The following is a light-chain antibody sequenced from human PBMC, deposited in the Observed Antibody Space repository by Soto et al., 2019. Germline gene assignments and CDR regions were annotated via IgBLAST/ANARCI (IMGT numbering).Light chain of an antibody. Sequence: EIVLTQSPGTLSLSPGERATLSCRASQSVNSIYLAWYQQKPGQAPRLLISGASSRATGIPDRFSGSGSGTEFTLTISSLQSEDFAVYYCQQYNNWPLTFGQGTKVDIK. J-gene: IGKJ1*01. V-gene: IGKV3-20*01. CDR1: QSVNSIY. CDR3: QQYNNWPLT. CDR2: GAS.